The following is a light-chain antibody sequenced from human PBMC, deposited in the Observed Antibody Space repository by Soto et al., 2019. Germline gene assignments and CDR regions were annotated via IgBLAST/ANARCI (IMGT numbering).Light chain of an antibody. V-gene: IGLV2-8*01. CDR1: SSDVGGYNF. CDR3: SSYAGSSDIV. J-gene: IGLJ1*01. CDR2: AVT. Sequence: QSALTQPPSASGSPGQSVTISCTGTSSDVGGYNFVSWYQQHPGRAPKLIISAVTNRPSGVPDRFSGSKSGNTASLTVSGLQADDEAEYYCSSYAGSSDIVFGTGTKLTVL.